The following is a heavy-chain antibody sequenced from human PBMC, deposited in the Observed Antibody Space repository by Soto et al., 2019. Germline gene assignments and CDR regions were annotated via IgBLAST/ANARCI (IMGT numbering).Heavy chain of an antibody. J-gene: IGHJ4*02. CDR1: GGSFSGYY. CDR3: ARGSMIVVVYYFDY. Sequence: SSETLSLTCAVYGGSFSGYYWSWIRQPPGKGLEWIGEINHSGSTNYNPSLKSRVTISVDTSKNQFSLKLSSVTAADTAVYYCARGSMIVVVYYFDYWGQGTLVTVSS. CDR2: INHSGST. D-gene: IGHD3-22*01. V-gene: IGHV4-34*01.